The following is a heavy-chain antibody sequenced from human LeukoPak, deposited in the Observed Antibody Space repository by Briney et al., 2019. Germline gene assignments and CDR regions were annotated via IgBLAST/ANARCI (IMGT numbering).Heavy chain of an antibody. CDR3: ARGYQLLSRVGATFDY. J-gene: IGHJ4*02. CDR1: GYTFTGYY. CDR2: INPNSGGT. D-gene: IGHD2-2*01. Sequence: ASVKVSCKASGYTFTGYYMHWVRQAPGQGLEWMGWINPNSGGTNYAQKFQGRVTMTRDTSISTAYMELNSLRAEDTAVYYCARGYQLLSRVGATFDYWGQGTLVTVSS. V-gene: IGHV1-2*02.